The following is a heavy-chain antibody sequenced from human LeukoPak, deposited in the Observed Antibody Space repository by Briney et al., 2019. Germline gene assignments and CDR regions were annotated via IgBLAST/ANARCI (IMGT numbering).Heavy chain of an antibody. CDR3: ARGWRAAMVTGAYGP. CDR2: IHQSEST. D-gene: IGHD5-18*01. J-gene: IGHJ5*02. V-gene: IGHV4-4*02. Sequence: PSGTLSLTCAVSGDSISNDHWWSWVRQSPGEGLEWIGEIHQSESTNYNPSFESRLTISVDKSKNQFSLKMRSVTAADTAVYYCARGWRAAMVTGAYGPWGQGTLVTVSS. CDR1: GDSISNDHW.